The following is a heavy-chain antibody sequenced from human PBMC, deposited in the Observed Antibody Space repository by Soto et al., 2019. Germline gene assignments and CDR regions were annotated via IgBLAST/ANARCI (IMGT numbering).Heavy chain of an antibody. J-gene: IGHJ6*02. V-gene: IGHV3-49*03. D-gene: IGHD6-6*01. CDR1: GFTFSDYD. CDR3: TRYSSSSGVGYYYGMDV. Sequence: GGSLRLSCTASGFTFSDYDMSWFRRAPGKGLEWVGFIRSKDYGGTIEYAASVKGRFTISRDDSKSIAYLQMNSLKTEDTAVYYCTRYSSSSGVGYYYGMDVWGQGTTVTVSS. CDR2: IRSKDYGGTI.